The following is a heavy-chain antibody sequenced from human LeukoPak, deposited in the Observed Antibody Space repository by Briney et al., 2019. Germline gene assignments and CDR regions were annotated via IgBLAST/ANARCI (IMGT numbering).Heavy chain of an antibody. V-gene: IGHV3-23*01. Sequence: GGSLRLSCAASGFTFRSYAMSWVRQAPGKGLEWVSAISGSGGSTDYADSVKGRFTISRDNSKNTLYMQMNSLRAEDTAAYYCASYDSSGYYHYFDYWGQGTLVTVSS. D-gene: IGHD3-22*01. CDR3: ASYDSSGYYHYFDY. CDR1: GFTFRSYA. J-gene: IGHJ4*02. CDR2: ISGSGGST.